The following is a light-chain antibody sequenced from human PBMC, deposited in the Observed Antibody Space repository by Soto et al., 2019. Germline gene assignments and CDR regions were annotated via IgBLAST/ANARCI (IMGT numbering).Light chain of an antibody. CDR1: QSISTY. J-gene: IGKJ1*01. Sequence: DIQLTQSPSSLSASVGDRVTITCRASQSISTYLNWYQQKPGKPPRLLIYSASSLQRGVPSRFSGSGSGTDFTLTIHSLQPEDLATYYCQQSYTTPRTFGQGTKVEIK. CDR2: SAS. CDR3: QQSYTTPRT. V-gene: IGKV1-39*01.